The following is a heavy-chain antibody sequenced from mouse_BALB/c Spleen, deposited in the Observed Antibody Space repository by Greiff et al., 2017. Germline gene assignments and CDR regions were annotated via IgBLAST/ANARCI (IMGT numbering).Heavy chain of an antibody. D-gene: IGHD2-10*02. CDR1: GFSLTGYG. CDR2: IWGDGST. J-gene: IGHJ4*01. Sequence: VQLVESGPGLVAPSQSLSITCTVSGFSLTGYGVNWVRQPPGKGLEWLGMIWGDGSTDYNSALKSRLSISKDNSKSQVFLKMNSLQTDDTARYYCARDRREYGNYEAMDYWGQGTSVTVSS. CDR3: ARDRREYGNYEAMDY. V-gene: IGHV2-6-7*01.